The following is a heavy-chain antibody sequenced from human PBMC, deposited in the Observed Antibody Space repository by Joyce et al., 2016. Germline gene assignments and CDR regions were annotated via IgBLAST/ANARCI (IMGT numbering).Heavy chain of an antibody. Sequence: EIQLVQSGAEVKNPGESLKISCKGSGYSFTNYWIGWVRQMPGKGLEWMGLIYPGDSETRYSPSFQGQVTISADKSNRIAHLQWNSLKASDTATYYCARVLYTPVDRMVYNTLDYWGQGTLVSVSS. V-gene: IGHV5-51*01. CDR2: IYPGDSET. D-gene: IGHD2-8*01. CDR1: GYSFTNYW. J-gene: IGHJ4*02. CDR3: ARVLYTPVDRMVYNTLDY.